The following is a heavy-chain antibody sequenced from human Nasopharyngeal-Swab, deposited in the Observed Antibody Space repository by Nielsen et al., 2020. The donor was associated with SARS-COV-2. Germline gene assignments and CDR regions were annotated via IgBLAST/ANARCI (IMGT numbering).Heavy chain of an antibody. Sequence: GESLKISCAASGFTFSSYWMSWVRQAPRKGLEWVANIKEDGSEKYYVDSVKGRFTISRDNAKNSLYLQMNSLRAEDTAVYYCAGGNSADHWGQGTLVTVSS. J-gene: IGHJ4*02. CDR1: GFTFSSYW. CDR2: IKEDGSEK. V-gene: IGHV3-7*03. CDR3: AGGNSADH. D-gene: IGHD4-23*01.